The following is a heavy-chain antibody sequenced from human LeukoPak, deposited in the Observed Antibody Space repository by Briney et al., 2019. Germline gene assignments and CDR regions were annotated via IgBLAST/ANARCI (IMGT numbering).Heavy chain of an antibody. CDR3: AKGICDYALDF. Sequence: GGSLRLSCAASGFTFNSYAMSWVRQAPGKGLEWVSLISASGYNTYYAGSVKGRFTISRDNSKNTLNLQMSSLRAEDTALYYCAKGICDYALDFWGQGALVTVSS. CDR2: ISASGYNT. CDR1: GFTFNSYA. J-gene: IGHJ4*02. V-gene: IGHV3-23*01. D-gene: IGHD4/OR15-4a*01.